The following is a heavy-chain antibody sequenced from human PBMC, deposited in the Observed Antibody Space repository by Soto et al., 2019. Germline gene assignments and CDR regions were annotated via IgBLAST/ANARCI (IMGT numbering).Heavy chain of an antibody. Sequence: QLQLQESGPGLVKPSETLSLTCTVSGGSISSSSYYWGWIRQPPGKGLEWIGSIYYSGSTYYNPSLKSRVTISVDTSKNQFSLKLSSVTAADTAVYYCARRTRYSSGWPPGGVYFDYWGQGTLVTVSS. J-gene: IGHJ4*02. CDR3: ARRTRYSSGWPPGGVYFDY. CDR1: GGSISSSSYY. CDR2: IYYSGST. V-gene: IGHV4-39*01. D-gene: IGHD6-19*01.